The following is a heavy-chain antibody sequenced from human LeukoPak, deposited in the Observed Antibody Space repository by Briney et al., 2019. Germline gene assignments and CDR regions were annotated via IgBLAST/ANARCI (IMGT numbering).Heavy chain of an antibody. CDR2: INHSGST. CDR1: GGSFSGYY. CDR3: ARDRAITMVRGVISP. D-gene: IGHD3-10*01. J-gene: IGHJ5*02. Sequence: SETLSLTCAVYGGSFSGYYWSWIRQPPGKGLEWIGEINHSGSTNYNPSLKSRVTISVDTSKNQFSLKLSSVTVADTAVYYCARDRAITMVRGVISPWGQGTLVTVSS. V-gene: IGHV4-34*01.